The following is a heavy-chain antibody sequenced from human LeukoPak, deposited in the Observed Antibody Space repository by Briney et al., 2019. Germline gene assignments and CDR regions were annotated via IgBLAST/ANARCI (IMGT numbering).Heavy chain of an antibody. J-gene: IGHJ4*02. CDR3: ARDDYGGNSGGY. Sequence: TSVTLSCKASGYTFTSYGISWVRQAPGQGLEWMGWISAYNGNTNYAQKLQGRVTMTTDTSTSTAYMELRSLRSDDTAVYYCARDDYGGNSGGYWGQATMVTVSS. D-gene: IGHD4-23*01. CDR1: GYTFTSYG. CDR2: ISAYNGNT. V-gene: IGHV1-18*01.